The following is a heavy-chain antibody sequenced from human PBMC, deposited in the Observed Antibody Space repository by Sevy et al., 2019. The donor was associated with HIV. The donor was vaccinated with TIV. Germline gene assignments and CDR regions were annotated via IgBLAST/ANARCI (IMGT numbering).Heavy chain of an antibody. CDR1: GFSISGYG. Sequence: GGSLRLSCAASGFSISGYGMHWVRQAPGKGLEWVAVIWYDGTNKEYADSVKGRFTISTDNSKHTLYLQMKSLRAEDTAGYYCAREDIRVAGIGYYFHSWGQGSLVTVSS. CDR3: AREDIRVAGIGYYFHS. J-gene: IGHJ4*02. CDR2: IWYDGTNK. V-gene: IGHV3-33*01. D-gene: IGHD6-19*01.